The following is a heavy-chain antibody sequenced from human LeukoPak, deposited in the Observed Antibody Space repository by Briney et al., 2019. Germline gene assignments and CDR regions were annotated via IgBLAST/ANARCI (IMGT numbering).Heavy chain of an antibody. CDR1: GFTFSSYA. CDR2: ISTTGSDI. J-gene: IGHJ5*02. V-gene: IGHV3-21*06. D-gene: IGHD6-19*01. Sequence: GGSLRLSCAASGFTFSSYAMHWVRQAPGKGLEWASSISTTGSDIYYADSVRGRFTISRDNAKNSLYLQMTSLRVEDTAVYYCAREVTGYKSGQKYSWFDPWGQGTLVTVSS. CDR3: AREVTGYKSGQKYSWFDP.